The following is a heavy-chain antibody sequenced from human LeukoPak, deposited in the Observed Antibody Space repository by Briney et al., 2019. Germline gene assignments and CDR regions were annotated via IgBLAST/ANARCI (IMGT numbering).Heavy chain of an antibody. D-gene: IGHD1/OR15-1a*01. CDR3: AKVYWNNYYYDY. V-gene: IGHV3-23*01. J-gene: IGHJ4*02. CDR2: ISDSGDST. Sequence: GGSLRLSCEAPEFTLSPYAMTGSGQPPGKGLEWASAISDSGDSTHYADSVKGRFTISRDSSKSTLYLQMNSLRADDTAVYYCAKVYWNNYYYDYWGQGTLVTVSS. CDR1: EFTLSPYA.